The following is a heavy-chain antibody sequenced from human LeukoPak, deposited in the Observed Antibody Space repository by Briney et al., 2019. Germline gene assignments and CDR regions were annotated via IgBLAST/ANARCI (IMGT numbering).Heavy chain of an antibody. V-gene: IGHV3-23*01. CDR1: GFTFSSYA. CDR2: ISGSGGST. CDR3: ANSLYDYVWGIPPDY. Sequence: GGSLRLSCAASGFTFSSYAMSWVRQAPGKGLEGVSAISGSGGSTYYADSVKGRFTISRDNSKNTLYLQMNSLRAEDTAVYYCANSLYDYVWGIPPDYWGQGTLVTVSS. D-gene: IGHD3-16*01. J-gene: IGHJ4*02.